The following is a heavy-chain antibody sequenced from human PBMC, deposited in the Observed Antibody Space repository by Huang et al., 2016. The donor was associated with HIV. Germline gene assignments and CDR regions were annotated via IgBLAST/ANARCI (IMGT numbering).Heavy chain of an antibody. CDR1: EYTLTELS. CDR3: ATGFDVFFDF. CDR2: CDHEIGET. V-gene: IGHV1-24*01. D-gene: IGHD3-9*01. J-gene: IGHJ4*02. Sequence: QVQLVQSRAEVKKPGALVKVSCKVSEYTLTELSIHWVRQPPGKGLELMGGCDHEIGETIYAQKFQGRVTMPEDTSTETAFMELGGLIPEDTAVYYCATGFDVFFDFWGQGTLVTVSS.